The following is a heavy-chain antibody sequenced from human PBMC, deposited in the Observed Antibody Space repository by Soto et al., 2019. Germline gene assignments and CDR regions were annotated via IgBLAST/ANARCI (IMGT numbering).Heavy chain of an antibody. CDR3: ARDSAVGSSKRGFEY. J-gene: IGHJ4*02. V-gene: IGHV4-59*01. D-gene: IGHD2-2*01. CDR2: ISKTGNT. Sequence: VQLQESGPRLVRPSETLSLSCTVSGGSISGYYWNWIRQPPGRGLEWIGYISKTGNTNYNPSLKSRVSISVHTSKNQASLNLGAVTAEDTSLYYCARDSAVGSSKRGFEYWGQGTLVTVSS. CDR1: GGSISGYY.